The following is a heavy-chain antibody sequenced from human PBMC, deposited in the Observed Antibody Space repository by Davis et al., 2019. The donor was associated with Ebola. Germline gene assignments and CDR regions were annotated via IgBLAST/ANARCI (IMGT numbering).Heavy chain of an antibody. D-gene: IGHD6-19*01. CDR1: GYTFTSYG. Sequence: ASVKVSCKASGYTFTSYGISWVRQAPGQGLEWMGWISAYNGNTNYAQKLQGRVTMTTDTSTSTAYMELRSLRSEDTAVYYCARAASSGWFYYYYYMDVWGKGTTVAVSS. CDR3: ARAASSGWFYYYYYMDV. CDR2: ISAYNGNT. V-gene: IGHV1-18*01. J-gene: IGHJ6*03.